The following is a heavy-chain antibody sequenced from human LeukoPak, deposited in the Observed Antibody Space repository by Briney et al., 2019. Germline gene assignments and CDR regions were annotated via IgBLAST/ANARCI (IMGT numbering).Heavy chain of an antibody. V-gene: IGHV4-39*01. CDR1: GGSISSSSYY. D-gene: IGHD1-1*01. J-gene: IGHJ5*02. CDR3: AGHWRTGTPVFDP. Sequence: SETLSLTCTVSGGSISSSSYYWGWIRQPPGKGLEWIGSIYYSGSTYYNPSLKSRVTISVDTSKNQFSLKLSSVTAADTAVYYCAGHWRTGTPVFDPWGQGTLVTVSS. CDR2: IYYSGST.